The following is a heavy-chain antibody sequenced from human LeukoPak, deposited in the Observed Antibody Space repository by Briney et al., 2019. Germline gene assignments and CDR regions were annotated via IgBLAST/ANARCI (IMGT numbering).Heavy chain of an antibody. Sequence: PGGSLRLSCAASGFTFSSYGMSWVRQAPGKGLEWVSYIRSSSSTMYYADSVKGRFTISRDNAKNSLYLQMNSLRAEDTAVYYCARESSGYDWVDYWGQGTLVTVSS. D-gene: IGHD5-12*01. CDR3: ARESSGYDWVDY. V-gene: IGHV3-48*04. CDR1: GFTFSSYG. CDR2: IRSSSSTM. J-gene: IGHJ4*02.